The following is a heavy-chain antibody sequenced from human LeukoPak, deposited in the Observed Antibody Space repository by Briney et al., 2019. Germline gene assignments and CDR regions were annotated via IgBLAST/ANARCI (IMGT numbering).Heavy chain of an antibody. V-gene: IGHV5-51*01. Sequence: GESLKISCKGSGYSFTSYWIGWVRQMPGKGLEWMGIIYPGDSDTRYSRSFQGQVTISADKYISTAYLQWSSLKASDTAMYYCARHVFGAAAGALFDYWGQGTLVTVSS. J-gene: IGHJ4*02. CDR3: ARHVFGAAAGALFDY. D-gene: IGHD6-13*01. CDR2: IYPGDSDT. CDR1: GYSFTSYW.